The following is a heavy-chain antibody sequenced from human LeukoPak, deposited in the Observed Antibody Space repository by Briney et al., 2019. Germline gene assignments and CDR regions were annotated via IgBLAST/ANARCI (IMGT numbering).Heavy chain of an antibody. CDR2: IKQVGSEK. V-gene: IGHV3-7*01. J-gene: IGHJ4*02. Sequence: GGSLRLSCAASGFTFSSYWMSWVRQAPGKGLEWVANIKQVGSEKYYVDSVKGRFTISRDNAKNSLYLQMNSLRAEDTAVYYCARDGHYYDSSGYPVYFDNWGQGTLVTVSS. D-gene: IGHD3-22*01. CDR1: GFTFSSYW. CDR3: ARDGHYYDSSGYPVYFDN.